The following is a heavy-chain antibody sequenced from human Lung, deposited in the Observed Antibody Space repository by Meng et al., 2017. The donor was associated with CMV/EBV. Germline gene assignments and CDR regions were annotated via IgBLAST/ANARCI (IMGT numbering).Heavy chain of an antibody. Sequence: SXKISXAASGFTFSSYAMHWVRQAPGKGLEWVAVISYDGSNKYYADSVKGRFTISRDNSKNTLYLQMNSLRAEDTAVYYCARDHFVVVPASYGMDVWGQGTXVTVSS. CDR2: ISYDGSNK. J-gene: IGHJ6*02. CDR3: ARDHFVVVPASYGMDV. V-gene: IGHV3-30-3*01. CDR1: GFTFSSYA. D-gene: IGHD2-2*01.